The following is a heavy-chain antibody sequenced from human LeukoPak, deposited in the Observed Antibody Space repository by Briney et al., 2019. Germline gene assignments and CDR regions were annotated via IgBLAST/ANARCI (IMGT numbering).Heavy chain of an antibody. Sequence: PGGSLRLSCAASGFTFSSYAMHWVRQAPGKGLEWVAVISNDGSNKYYADSVTGRFTISRDNSKNTLYLQMNSLRAEDTAVYYCARGLIWFGDYGTSVFDYWGQGTLVTASA. V-gene: IGHV3-30*04. CDR1: GFTFSSYA. J-gene: IGHJ4*02. CDR2: ISNDGSNK. D-gene: IGHD3-10*01. CDR3: ARGLIWFGDYGTSVFDY.